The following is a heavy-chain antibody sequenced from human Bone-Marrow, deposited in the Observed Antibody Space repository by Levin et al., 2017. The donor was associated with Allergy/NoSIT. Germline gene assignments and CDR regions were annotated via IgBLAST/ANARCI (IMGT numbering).Heavy chain of an antibody. D-gene: IGHD2-15*01. CDR3: ARALAGTPIPNDAFDI. Sequence: SLTLSLPCAISGDSVSSNSAAWNWIRQSPSRGLEWLGRTYYRSKWYNDYAVSVKSRITINPDTSKNQFSLQLNSVTPEDTAVYYCARALAGTPIPNDAFDIWGQGTMVTVSS. V-gene: IGHV6-1*01. CDR1: GDSVSSNSAA. CDR2: TYYRSKWYN. J-gene: IGHJ3*02.